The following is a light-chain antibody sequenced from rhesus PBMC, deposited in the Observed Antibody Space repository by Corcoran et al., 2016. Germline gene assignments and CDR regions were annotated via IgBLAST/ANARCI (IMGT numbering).Light chain of an antibody. J-gene: IGKJ4*01. Sequence: DIQMTQSPSSLSTSVGDRVTITCRASENVNNYLHWYQQKPGKAPKLLIYDASTLQSGVPSSFSGIGSGTEFTLTISSLQPEDFATYYCQQHNSYPPTFGGGTKVELK. CDR1: ENVNNY. CDR3: QQHNSYPPT. V-gene: IGKV1-74*01. CDR2: DAS.